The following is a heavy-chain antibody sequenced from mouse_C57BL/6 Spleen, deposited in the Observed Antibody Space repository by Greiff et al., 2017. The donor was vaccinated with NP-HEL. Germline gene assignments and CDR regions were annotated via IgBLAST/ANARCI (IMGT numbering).Heavy chain of an antibody. CDR3: ARSRYYGSEGYFDV. V-gene: IGHV1-55*01. CDR1: GYTFTSYW. D-gene: IGHD1-1*01. CDR2: IYPGSGST. J-gene: IGHJ1*03. Sequence: VQLQQPGAELVKPGASVKMSCKASGYTFTSYWITWVKQRPGQGLEWIGDIYPGSGSTNYNEKFKSKATLTVDTSSSTAYMQLSSLTSEDSAVYYCARSRYYGSEGYFDVWGTGTTVTVSS.